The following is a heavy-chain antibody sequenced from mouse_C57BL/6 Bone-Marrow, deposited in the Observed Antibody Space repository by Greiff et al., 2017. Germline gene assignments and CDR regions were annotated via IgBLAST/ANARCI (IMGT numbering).Heavy chain of an antibody. J-gene: IGHJ4*01. CDR3: ARSASYGSYYCAMDY. Sequence: VQLQQPGAELVKPGASVKLSCKASGYTFTSYWMHWVKQRPGRGLEWIGRIDPNSGGTKYNEKFKSKATLTVDKPSSTAYMQLSSLTSEDSADYYGARSASYGSYYCAMDYWGQGTSVTVSS. V-gene: IGHV1-72*01. CDR1: GYTFTSYW. D-gene: IGHD2-1*01. CDR2: IDPNSGGT.